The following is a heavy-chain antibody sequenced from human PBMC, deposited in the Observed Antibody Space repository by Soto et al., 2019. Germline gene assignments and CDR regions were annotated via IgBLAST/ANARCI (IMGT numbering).Heavy chain of an antibody. Sequence: PGGSLRLSCAASGFTFSSFDMRWVRQAPGKGLEWVAVISYDGSNKYYADSVKGPFTISRDNSRNTLYLQMNSLRAEDTAVYYCAKAREAAGSSVAWFDPWGQGTLVTVSS. CDR1: GFTFSSFD. J-gene: IGHJ5*02. D-gene: IGHD6-13*01. CDR2: ISYDGSNK. V-gene: IGHV3-30*18. CDR3: AKAREAAGSSVAWFDP.